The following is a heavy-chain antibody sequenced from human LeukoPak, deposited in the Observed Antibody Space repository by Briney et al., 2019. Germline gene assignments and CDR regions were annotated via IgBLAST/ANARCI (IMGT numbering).Heavy chain of an antibody. CDR1: GFSFGTHW. D-gene: IGHD7-27*01. CDR3: ARDSGDRPQAVGYFFDY. CDR2: IKQDESET. J-gene: IGHJ4*02. V-gene: IGHV3-7*01. Sequence: GGSLRLSCAASGFSFGTHWMAWVRQPPGAGPEWVANIKQDESETYYADSVRGRFTISRDNAKNSLYLQMNNLRGEDTAVYYCARDSGDRPQAVGYFFDYWGQGSLVTVSS.